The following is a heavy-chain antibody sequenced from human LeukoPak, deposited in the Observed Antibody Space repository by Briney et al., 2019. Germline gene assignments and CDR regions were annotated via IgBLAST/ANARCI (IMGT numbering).Heavy chain of an antibody. D-gene: IGHD3-22*01. CDR1: GGSISSYY. V-gene: IGHV4-4*07. Sequence: PSETLSLTCTVSGGSISSYYWSWIRQPVGKGLEWIGRIYTSGSTNYNPSLKSRVTMSVDTSKNQFSLKLSSVTAADTAVYYCARASEEYYYDSSGYPIEVWGQGTLVTVSS. CDR3: ARASEEYYYDSSGYPIEV. J-gene: IGHJ4*02. CDR2: IYTSGST.